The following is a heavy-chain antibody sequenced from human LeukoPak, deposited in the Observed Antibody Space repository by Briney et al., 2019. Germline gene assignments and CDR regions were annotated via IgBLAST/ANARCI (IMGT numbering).Heavy chain of an antibody. CDR1: GFTFSDYY. J-gene: IGHJ5*02. Sequence: GGSLRLSCAASGFTFSDYYMSWIRQAPGKGLEWVSYISSSGSTIYYADSVKGRFTISRDNAKNSPYLQMNSLRAEDTAVYYCARDPYGSGVSWFDPWGQGTLVTVSS. CDR3: ARDPYGSGVSWFDP. D-gene: IGHD3-10*01. V-gene: IGHV3-11*04. CDR2: ISSSGSTI.